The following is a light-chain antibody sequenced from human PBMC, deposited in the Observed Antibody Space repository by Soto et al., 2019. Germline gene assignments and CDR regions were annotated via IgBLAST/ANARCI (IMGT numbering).Light chain of an antibody. V-gene: IGKV1-6*02. J-gene: IGKJ4*01. CDR3: LQDYNYPPS. Sequence: AIQMTHSPSSLSASVGDRVTISCRASDDIRDDLGWYQQKPGKAPTLLIYAASILQSGVPSRFSGSGSGTDFTLTISSLQPEDFATYFCLQDYNYPPSFGGGTKVEI. CDR2: AAS. CDR1: DDIRDD.